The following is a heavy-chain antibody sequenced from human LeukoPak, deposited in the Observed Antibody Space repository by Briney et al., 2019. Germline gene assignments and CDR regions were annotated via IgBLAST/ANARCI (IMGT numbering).Heavy chain of an antibody. CDR2: MNPNSGNT. J-gene: IGHJ4*02. Sequence: ASVKVSCKASGYTFTSYDINWVRQATGQGLEWMGGMNPNSGNTGYAQKFQGRVTITRNTSISTAYMELSGLRSEDTAVYYCARYAYYDSSGYVDYWGQGTLVTVSS. CDR3: ARYAYYDSSGYVDY. D-gene: IGHD3-22*01. CDR1: GYTFTSYD. V-gene: IGHV1-8*03.